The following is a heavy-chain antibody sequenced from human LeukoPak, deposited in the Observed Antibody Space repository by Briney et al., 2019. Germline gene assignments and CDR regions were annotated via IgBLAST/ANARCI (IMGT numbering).Heavy chain of an antibody. CDR3: VKEYFGCAFDY. CDR1: GFTFRSNA. V-gene: IGHV3-23*01. D-gene: IGHD3-9*01. J-gene: IGHJ4*02. CDR2: ITSSGDST. Sequence: GGSLRLSCAASGFTFRSNAMSWVRQAPGKGLEWVSDITSSGDSTYYADPVKGRCTISRDNPKNTLYLQMNSLRAEDTAIYYCVKEYFGCAFDYWGQGTVVTVSS.